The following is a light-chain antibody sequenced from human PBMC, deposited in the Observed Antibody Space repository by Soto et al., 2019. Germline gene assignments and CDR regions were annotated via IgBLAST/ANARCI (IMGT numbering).Light chain of an antibody. Sequence: EIVLTQSPATLSLSPGERATLSCRASQSVSSFLFWYQQKSGQAPRLLIYDASNRATGIPARFSGSGSGTEFTLTIGSLQSEDFAVYYCQQYNNWPRTFGQGTKVDIK. V-gene: IGKV3D-15*01. CDR2: DAS. J-gene: IGKJ1*01. CDR3: QQYNNWPRT. CDR1: QSVSSF.